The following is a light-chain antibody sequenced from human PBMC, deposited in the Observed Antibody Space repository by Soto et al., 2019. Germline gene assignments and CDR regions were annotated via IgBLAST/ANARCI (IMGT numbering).Light chain of an antibody. CDR3: SSYPVTTAYI. CDR2: DDS. J-gene: IGLJ1*01. Sequence: QSALTQPASVSGTPGQSITISCTGTSSDVGGYELVSWYQLHPGKAPKLMVFDDSNRPSGVSHRFSGSKSATAASLTTSGLPADDEADYFCSSYPVTTAYIFGTGTQV. V-gene: IGLV2-14*03. CDR1: SSDVGGYEL.